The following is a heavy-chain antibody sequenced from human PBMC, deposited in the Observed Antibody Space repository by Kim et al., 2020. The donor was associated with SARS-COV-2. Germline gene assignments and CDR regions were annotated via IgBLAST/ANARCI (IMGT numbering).Heavy chain of an antibody. D-gene: IGHD6-6*01. J-gene: IGHJ3*02. CDR3: ARSRPKIIAAYDAFDI. CDR1: GFTFSSYW. V-gene: IGHV3-7*03. CDR2: IKQDGSEK. Sequence: GGSLRLSCAASGFTFSSYWMSWVRQAPGKGLEWVANIKQDGSEKYYVDSVKGRFTISRDNAKNSLYLQMNSLRAEDTAVYYCARSRPKIIAAYDAFDIWGQGTMVTVSS.